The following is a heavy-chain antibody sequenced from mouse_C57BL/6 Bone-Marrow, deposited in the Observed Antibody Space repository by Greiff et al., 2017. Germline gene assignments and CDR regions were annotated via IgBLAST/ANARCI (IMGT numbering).Heavy chain of an antibody. CDR3: ASSLTYYAMDY. V-gene: IGHV2-6*01. CDR1: GFSLTSYG. J-gene: IGHJ4*01. Sequence: QVHVKQSGPGLVAPSQSLSITCTVSGFSLTSYGVDWVRQSPGKGLEWLGVIWGVGSTNYNSALKSRLSISKDNSKSQVFLKMNSLQTDDTAMYCCASSLTYYAMDYWGQGTSVTVSS. CDR2: IWGVGST. D-gene: IGHD4-1*01.